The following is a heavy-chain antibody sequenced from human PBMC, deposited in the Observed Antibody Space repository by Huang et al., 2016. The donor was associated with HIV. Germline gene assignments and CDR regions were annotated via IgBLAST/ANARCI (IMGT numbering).Heavy chain of an antibody. Sequence: EVQLVESGGGLVKPGGSLRLSCAASGFTFSSYSMNWVRQAPGKGLEGVSSISSSSSYIYYADSVKGRFTISRDNAKNSLYLQMNSLRAEDTAVYYCAIFYSSSWYFDYWGQGTLVTVSS. CDR2: ISSSSSYI. CDR3: AIFYSSSWYFDY. V-gene: IGHV3-21*01. D-gene: IGHD6-13*01. J-gene: IGHJ4*02. CDR1: GFTFSSYS.